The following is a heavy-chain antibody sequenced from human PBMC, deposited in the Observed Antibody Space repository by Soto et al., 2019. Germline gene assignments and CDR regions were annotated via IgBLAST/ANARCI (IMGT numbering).Heavy chain of an antibody. V-gene: IGHV3-33*01. CDR1: GFTFSRHG. CDR3: ARDDDYPDNGFDY. D-gene: IGHD4-17*01. CDR2: ILNDASGH. J-gene: IGHJ4*02. Sequence: QVQLVESGGGVVQPGTSLRLSCAASGFTFSRHGMHWVRQTPGKGLEWLAVILNDASGHWYADSVKGRFTISRDNFANTLYLQMNGLRLEDTAMYYCARDDDYPDNGFDYWGQGTLVTVSS.